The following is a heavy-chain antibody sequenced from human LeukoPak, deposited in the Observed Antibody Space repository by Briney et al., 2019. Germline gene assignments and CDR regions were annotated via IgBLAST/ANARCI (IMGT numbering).Heavy chain of an antibody. J-gene: IGHJ6*03. CDR2: IWYDGSNK. V-gene: IGHV3-33*01. Sequence: GGSLRLSCATSGFTFSTYGIHWVRQAPGKGLEWVAVIWYDGSNKYYADSVKGRFTISRDNSKNTLYLQMNSLRAEDTAVYYCASTYYDFWSGYYPSYYYYYMDVWGKGTTVTVSS. CDR3: ASTYYDFWSGYYPSYYYYYMDV. CDR1: GFTFSTYG. D-gene: IGHD3-3*01.